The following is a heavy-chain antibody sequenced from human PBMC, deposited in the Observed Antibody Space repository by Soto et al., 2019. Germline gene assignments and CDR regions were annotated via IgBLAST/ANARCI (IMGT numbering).Heavy chain of an antibody. D-gene: IGHD5-12*01. Sequence: EVQLVESGGGLVQPGRSLRLSCAASGFTFDDYAMHWVRQAPGKGLEWVSGISWNSGSIGYADSVKGRFTISRDNAKNSLYRQMNSLRAEDTALYYCAKDIVADAGGWYLDLWGRGTLVTVSS. J-gene: IGHJ2*01. CDR2: ISWNSGSI. V-gene: IGHV3-9*01. CDR1: GFTFDDYA. CDR3: AKDIVADAGGWYLDL.